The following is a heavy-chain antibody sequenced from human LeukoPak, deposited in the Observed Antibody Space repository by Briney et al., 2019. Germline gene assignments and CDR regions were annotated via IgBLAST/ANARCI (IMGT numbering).Heavy chain of an antibody. CDR1: GFSVSGNY. Sequence: GGSLRLSCAASGFSVSGNYMAWVRQAPGKGLEWVSVIYRSGNTYYADPVKVRSTISSDNSRNTLHLQMNSLRVEDTAVYYCAREMPGHRFYDSSPLGYWSQGTLVTVFS. D-gene: IGHD3-22*01. CDR3: AREMPGHRFYDSSPLGY. V-gene: IGHV3-53*01. J-gene: IGHJ4*02. CDR2: IYRSGNT.